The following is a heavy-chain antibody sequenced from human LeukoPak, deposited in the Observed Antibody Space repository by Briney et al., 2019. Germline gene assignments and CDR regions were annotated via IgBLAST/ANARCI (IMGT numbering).Heavy chain of an antibody. D-gene: IGHD6-19*01. V-gene: IGHV3-21*01. CDR1: GFTFSSYG. CDR2: ISSGSGGHI. Sequence: PGRSLRLSCAASGFTFSSYGMHWVRQAPGKGLEWISSISSGSGGHILYVDSVKGRFTISRDNAKNSLYLQMNSLRAEDTAVYYCAREWGPIAVSGGPGYWGQGALVTVSS. CDR3: AREWGPIAVSGGPGY. J-gene: IGHJ4*02.